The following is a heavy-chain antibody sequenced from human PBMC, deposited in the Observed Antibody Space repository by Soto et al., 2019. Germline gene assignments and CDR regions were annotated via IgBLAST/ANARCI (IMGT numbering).Heavy chain of an antibody. CDR2: IIPILGIA. J-gene: IGHJ3*02. CDR1: GGTFSSYT. D-gene: IGHD1-1*01. CDR3: ARDLSRYNWNDEADAFDI. V-gene: IGHV1-69*08. Sequence: QVQLVQSGAEVKKPGSSVKVSCKASGGTFSSYTISWVRQAPGQGLEWMGRIIPILGIANYAQKFQGRVTITADKSTSTAYMELSSLRSEDTAVYYCARDLSRYNWNDEADAFDIWGQGTMVTVSS.